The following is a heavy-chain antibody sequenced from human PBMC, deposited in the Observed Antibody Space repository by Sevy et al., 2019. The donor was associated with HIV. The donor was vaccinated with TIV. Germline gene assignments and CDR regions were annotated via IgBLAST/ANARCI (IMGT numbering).Heavy chain of an antibody. CDR3: GRARGDCVINSCYGGAVYAFDL. CDR2: ISWTGGAM. D-gene: IGHD2-2*01. CDR1: GSTFSVYA. Sequence: GGSLRPSCQPSGSTFSVYAMHWVRQLPAKGLEWVSGISWTGGAMGYEDSVQGGFTISRDNAKNSLYLQMNSGRAEDKALYYCGRARGDCVINSCYGGAVYAFDLWGQGTMVTVSS. V-gene: IGHV3-9*01. J-gene: IGHJ3*01.